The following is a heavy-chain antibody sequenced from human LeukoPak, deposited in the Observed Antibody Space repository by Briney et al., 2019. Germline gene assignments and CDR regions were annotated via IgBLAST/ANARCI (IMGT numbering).Heavy chain of an antibody. V-gene: IGHV4-4*07. CDR2: IYTSGST. D-gene: IGHD6-19*01. CDR3: ARGLPGYSGGDDAFDF. CDR1: GGSISSYY. Sequence: PSETLSLTCTVSGGSISSYYWSWIRQPAGKGLEWIGRIYTSGSTNYNPSLKSRVTISVDTSKNQFSLKLSSVTAADTAVYYCARGLPGYSGGDDAFDFWGQGTVVTVS. J-gene: IGHJ3*01.